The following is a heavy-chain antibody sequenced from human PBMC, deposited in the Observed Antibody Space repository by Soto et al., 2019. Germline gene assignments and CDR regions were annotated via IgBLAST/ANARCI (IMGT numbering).Heavy chain of an antibody. CDR1: GFTFSSYG. CDR2: IWYDGSNK. CDR3: ARDLRSYDSSRDDDFDI. Sequence: GGSLRLSCAASGFTFSSYGMHWVRQAPGKGLEWMAVIWYDGSNKYYADSVKGRFTISRDNSKNTLYLQMNSLRAEDTAVYYCARDLRSYDSSRDDDFDIWGQGTMVTVSS. J-gene: IGHJ3*02. V-gene: IGHV3-33*01. D-gene: IGHD3-22*01.